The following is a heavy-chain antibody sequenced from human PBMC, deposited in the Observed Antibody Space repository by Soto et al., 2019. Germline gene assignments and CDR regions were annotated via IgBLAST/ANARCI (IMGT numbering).Heavy chain of an antibody. CDR1: GGSISSGGYC. CDR3: ARGVGYYDILTGYYSWFDP. D-gene: IGHD3-9*01. Sequence: PLSLTCAVSGGSISSGGYCWSWIRQPPGKGLEWIGYIYHSGSTYYNPSLKSRVTISVDRSKNQFSLKLSSVTAADTAVYYCARGVGYYDILTGYYSWFDPWGQGTLVTVSS. V-gene: IGHV4-30-2*01. J-gene: IGHJ5*02. CDR2: IYHSGST.